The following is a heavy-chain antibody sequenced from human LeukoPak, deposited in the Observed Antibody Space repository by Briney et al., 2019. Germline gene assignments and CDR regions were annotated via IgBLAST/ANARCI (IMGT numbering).Heavy chain of an antibody. V-gene: IGHV3-64*01. CDR2: ISGNGENV. Sequence: PGGSLRFSCSASGFTFSNYAMHWIRQAPGKGLEYVSAISGNGENVYYANSVKGRFTISRDNPKNTLYLQMGSLRVDDMAVYYCASRFCTSTSCSHFDYWGQGTLVTVCS. CDR1: GFTFSNYA. CDR3: ASRFCTSTSCSHFDY. D-gene: IGHD2-2*01. J-gene: IGHJ4*02.